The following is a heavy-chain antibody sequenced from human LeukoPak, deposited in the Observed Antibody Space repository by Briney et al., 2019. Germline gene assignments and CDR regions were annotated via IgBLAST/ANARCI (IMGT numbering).Heavy chain of an antibody. J-gene: IGHJ6*03. CDR1: GGSFSGYY. CDR2: IYYSGST. Sequence: PSETLSLTCAVYGGSFSGYYWTWIRQPPGKGLEWIGYIYYSGSTNYNPSLKSRVTISVDTSKNQFSLKLSSVTAADTAVYYCARGGSSSWYNAYYYYMDVWGKGTTVTISS. CDR3: ARGGSSSWYNAYYYYMDV. D-gene: IGHD6-13*01. V-gene: IGHV4-59*01.